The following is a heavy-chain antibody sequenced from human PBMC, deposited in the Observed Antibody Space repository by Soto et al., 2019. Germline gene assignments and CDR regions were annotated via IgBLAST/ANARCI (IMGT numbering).Heavy chain of an antibody. J-gene: IGHJ6*02. V-gene: IGHV3-11*05. CDR3: AREYYYTMDV. Sequence: QVQLVDTGGGLVRPGGSLRLSCEASGFTFRDYYMTWFRQAPGKGLEWLSYIDSSTKYTNYADSVKGRFTISRDNAKNSLYLQMNSLRVDDTAVYYCAREYYYTMDVWGQGTMVTVSS. CDR2: IDSSTKYT. CDR1: GFTFRDYY.